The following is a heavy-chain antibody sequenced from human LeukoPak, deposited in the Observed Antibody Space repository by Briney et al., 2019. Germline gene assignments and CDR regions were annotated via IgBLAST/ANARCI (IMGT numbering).Heavy chain of an antibody. D-gene: IGHD3-22*01. Sequence: GGSLRLSCAASGFTFSSYGMHWVRQAPGKGLEWVAVISYDGSNKYYADSVEGLFTISRDNSKNTLYLQMNSLRAEDTAVYYCAKVFSARGYYYDSSGLYWGQGTTVTVSS. CDR3: AKVFSARGYYYDSSGLY. J-gene: IGHJ6*02. V-gene: IGHV3-30*18. CDR1: GFTFSSYG. CDR2: ISYDGSNK.